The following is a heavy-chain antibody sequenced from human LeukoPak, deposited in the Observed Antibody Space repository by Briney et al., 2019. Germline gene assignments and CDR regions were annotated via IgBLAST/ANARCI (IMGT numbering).Heavy chain of an antibody. D-gene: IGHD3-3*01. Sequence: SETLSLTCTVSGGSISSYYRSSIRQPPGKGLEWIGYIYYSGSTNYNPSLKSRVTISVDTSKNQFSLKLSSVTAADTAVYYCARAAYDFWSGSLHDAFDIWGQGTMVTVSS. CDR3: ARAAYDFWSGSLHDAFDI. CDR2: IYYSGST. V-gene: IGHV4-59*01. CDR1: GGSISSYY. J-gene: IGHJ3*02.